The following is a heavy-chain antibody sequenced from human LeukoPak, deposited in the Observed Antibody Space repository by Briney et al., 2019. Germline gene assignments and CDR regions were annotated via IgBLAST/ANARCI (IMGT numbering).Heavy chain of an antibody. Sequence: PGGSLRLSCAASRFTFSDYYMTWIRQAPGKGLEGVSYISSSGSTIYYADSVKGRFTISRDNAKNSLYLQMNSLRAEDTAVYYCARDPGSHNSSGWYDYWGQGTLVTVSS. V-gene: IGHV3-11*01. CDR2: ISSSGSTI. CDR3: ARDPGSHNSSGWYDY. CDR1: RFTFSDYY. J-gene: IGHJ4*02. D-gene: IGHD6-19*01.